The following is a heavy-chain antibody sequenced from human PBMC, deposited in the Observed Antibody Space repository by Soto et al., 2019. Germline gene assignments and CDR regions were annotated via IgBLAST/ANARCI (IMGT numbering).Heavy chain of an antibody. D-gene: IGHD3-3*01. CDR1: GFTFGTYS. Sequence: PGGSLRLSCAGSGFTFGTYSMNWVRQAAGKGLEWIAYISYDSDTIQYADSVKGRFTISRDNAKNSLYLQMNSLRDKDTAVYYCARLYYDYVWGQGTTVTVSS. V-gene: IGHV3-48*02. J-gene: IGHJ6*02. CDR3: ARLYYDYV. CDR2: ISYDSDTI.